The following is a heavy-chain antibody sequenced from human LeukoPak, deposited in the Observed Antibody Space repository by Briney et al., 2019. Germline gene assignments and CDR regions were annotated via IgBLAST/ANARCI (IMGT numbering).Heavy chain of an antibody. J-gene: IGHJ6*02. CDR1: GDNFSRYT. Sequence: SVKVSCKASGDNFSRYTVTWVRLAPGQGLEWMGGIIPIFGTANYAQKFQGRVTITADESTSTAYMELSSLRSEDTAVYYCATGIAAAGPPYYYGMDVWGQGTTVTVSS. CDR2: IIPIFGTA. CDR3: ATGIAAAGPPYYYGMDV. D-gene: IGHD6-13*01. V-gene: IGHV1-69*13.